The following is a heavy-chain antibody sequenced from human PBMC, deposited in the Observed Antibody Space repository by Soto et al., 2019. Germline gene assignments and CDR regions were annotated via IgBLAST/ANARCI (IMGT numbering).Heavy chain of an antibody. J-gene: IGHJ4*02. CDR2: ISSSSSTI. D-gene: IGHD1-7*01. CDR3: ARAPTYNWNYDDY. CDR1: GFTFSSYS. Sequence: PGGSLRLSCAASGFTFSSYSMNWVRQAPGKGLEWVSYISSSSSTIYYADSVKGRFTISRDNAKNSLYLQMNSLRAEDTAVYYCARAPTYNWNYDDYWGQGTLVTVSS. V-gene: IGHV3-48*01.